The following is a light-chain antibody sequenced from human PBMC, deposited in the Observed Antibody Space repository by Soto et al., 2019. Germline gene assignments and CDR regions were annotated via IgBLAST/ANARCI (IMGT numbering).Light chain of an antibody. V-gene: IGKV3-20*01. Sequence: EIVLTQSPGTLSLSPGERATLSCRASQSVSSNYLAWYQQKPGQAPRLLIYGTSNGATGIPDRFSGSGSGTDFTLTISRLEPEDFAVYYCQQYGSSLTWTFGQGTKV. CDR1: QSVSSNY. CDR3: QQYGSSLTWT. J-gene: IGKJ1*01. CDR2: GTS.